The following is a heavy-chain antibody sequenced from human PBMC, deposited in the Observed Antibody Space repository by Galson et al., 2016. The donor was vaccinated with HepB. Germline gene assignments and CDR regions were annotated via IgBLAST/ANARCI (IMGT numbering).Heavy chain of an antibody. V-gene: IGHV3-23*01. CDR1: GFTFNNYG. D-gene: IGHD2-2*01. CDR3: VQGSTAPAV. J-gene: IGHJ6*04. CDR2: ISRSGDST. Sequence: SLRLSCAASGFTFNNYGMPWVRQAPGKGLEVVSSISRSGDSTDYADSVKGRFIISRDNTKNTLSLQMNSLSAEDTAVYYCVQGSTAPAVWGKGTTVTVSS.